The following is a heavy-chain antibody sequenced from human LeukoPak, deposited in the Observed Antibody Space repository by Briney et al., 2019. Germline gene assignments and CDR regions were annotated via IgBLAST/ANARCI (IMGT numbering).Heavy chain of an antibody. Sequence: GASVKVSCKASGYTFTSYGISWVRQAPGQGLEWMGWISAYNGNTNYAQKLQGRVTMTTDTSTSTAYMELRSLRSDDTAVYYCARIGKEYQLPPYGMDVWGQGTTVTVSS. CDR1: GYTFTSYG. CDR3: ARIGKEYQLPPYGMDV. J-gene: IGHJ6*02. V-gene: IGHV1-18*01. CDR2: ISAYNGNT. D-gene: IGHD2-2*01.